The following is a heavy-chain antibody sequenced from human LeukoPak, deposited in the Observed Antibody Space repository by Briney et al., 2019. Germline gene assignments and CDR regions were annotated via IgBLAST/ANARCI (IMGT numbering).Heavy chain of an antibody. J-gene: IGHJ5*02. V-gene: IGHV1-2*02. CDR3: ARDPLTLVAATRGSYNWFDP. Sequence: GASVKVSCKASGYTFTGYYMHWVRQAPGQGLEWMGWINPNSGGTNYAQKFQGRVTMTRDTSISTAYMELSRLRSDDTAVYYCARDPLTLVAATRGSYNWFDPWGQGTLVTVSS. D-gene: IGHD2-15*01. CDR1: GYTFTGYY. CDR2: INPNSGGT.